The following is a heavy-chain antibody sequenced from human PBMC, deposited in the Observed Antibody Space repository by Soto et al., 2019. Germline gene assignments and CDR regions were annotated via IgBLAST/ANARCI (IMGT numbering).Heavy chain of an antibody. D-gene: IGHD6-19*01. J-gene: IGHJ6*02. Sequence: GPSLTLSCKGSGYSFTSYWIGWVRQMPGKGLEWLGIIYPGDSDTRYSPSFQGQVTISADKSISTAYLQWSSLKASDTAMYYCARQIAVLSADYYYYYGMDVWGQGTTVTVSS. CDR3: ARQIAVLSADYYYYYGMDV. V-gene: IGHV5-51*01. CDR1: GYSFTSYW. CDR2: IYPGDSDT.